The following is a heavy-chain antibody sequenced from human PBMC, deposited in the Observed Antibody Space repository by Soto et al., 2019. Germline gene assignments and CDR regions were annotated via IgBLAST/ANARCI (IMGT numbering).Heavy chain of an antibody. Sequence: SVKVSCKASGGTFSSYAISWVRQAPGQGLEWMGGIIPIFGTANYAQKFQGRVTITADKSTSTAYMELSSLRSEDTAVYYCARAKDSGYDFGSYYYYAMDVWGQGTTVTVSS. CDR2: IIPIFGTA. CDR1: GGTFSSYA. CDR3: ARAKDSGYDFGSYYYYAMDV. D-gene: IGHD5-12*01. J-gene: IGHJ6*02. V-gene: IGHV1-69*06.